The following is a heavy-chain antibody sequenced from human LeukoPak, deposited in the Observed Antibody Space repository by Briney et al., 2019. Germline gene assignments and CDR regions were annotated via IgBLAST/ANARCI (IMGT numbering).Heavy chain of an antibody. J-gene: IGHJ3*01. CDR2: INHSGST. V-gene: IGHV4-34*01. Sequence: SETLSLTCAVYGGSFSGYYWSWIRQPPGKGLEWIGEINHSGSTNYNPSLKSRVTISVDTSKNQFSLKLSSVTAADTAVYYCARGPSNYYDSSGYYEEDAFDFWGQGTMVTVSS. CDR3: ARGPSNYYDSSGYYEEDAFDF. CDR1: GGSFSGYY. D-gene: IGHD3-22*01.